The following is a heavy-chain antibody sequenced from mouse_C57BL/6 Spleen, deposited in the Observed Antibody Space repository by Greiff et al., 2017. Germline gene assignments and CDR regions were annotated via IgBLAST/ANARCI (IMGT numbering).Heavy chain of an antibody. J-gene: IGHJ1*03. D-gene: IGHD1-1*01. CDR3: AREPPYYGSTYWYFDV. Sequence: EVQLVESEGGLVQPGSSMKLSCTASGFTFSDYYMAWVRQVPEKGLEWVANINYDGSSTYYLDSLKSRFIISRDNAKNILYLQMSSLKSEDTATYYCAREPPYYGSTYWYFDVWGTGTTVTVSS. V-gene: IGHV5-16*01. CDR1: GFTFSDYY. CDR2: INYDGSST.